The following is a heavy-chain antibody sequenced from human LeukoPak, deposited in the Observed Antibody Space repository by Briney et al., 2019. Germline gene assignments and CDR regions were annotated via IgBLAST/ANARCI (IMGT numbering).Heavy chain of an antibody. CDR3: ALGVTHGY. D-gene: IGHD4-23*01. CDR1: GFTFSSNW. CDR2: ISGSGGST. J-gene: IGHJ4*02. V-gene: IGHV3-23*01. Sequence: QPGGSLRLSCAASGFTFSSNWMHWVRQAPGKGLEWVSAISGSGGSTYYADSVKGRFTISRDNSKNTLYLQMNSLRAEDTAVYYCALGVTHGYWGQGTLVTVSS.